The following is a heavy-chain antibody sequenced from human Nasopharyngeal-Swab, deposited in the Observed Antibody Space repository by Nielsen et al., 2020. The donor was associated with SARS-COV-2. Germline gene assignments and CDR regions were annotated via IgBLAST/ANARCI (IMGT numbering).Heavy chain of an antibody. D-gene: IGHD2-21*01. CDR1: GFPFSNYA. CDR2: ILYDGSNE. V-gene: IGHV3-30*18. J-gene: IGHJ6*02. CDR3: AKDLWVVVASGMDV. Sequence: GESLKIPCAASGFPFSNYAMHWVRPAPGKGLEWVAVILYDGSNEYYADSVKGRFTLSRDNSKNTLFLQMNSLRTEDTGVYYCAKDLWVVVASGMDVWGQGTTVTVSS.